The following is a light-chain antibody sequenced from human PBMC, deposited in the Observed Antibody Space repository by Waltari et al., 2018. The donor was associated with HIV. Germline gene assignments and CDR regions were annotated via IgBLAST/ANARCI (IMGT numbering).Light chain of an antibody. CDR1: SSDVGGYNL. CDR2: EVS. Sequence: QSALTQPASVSGSPGQSITISCTGPSSDVGGYNLVSWYQQHPGKAPKLMIYEVSKRPSWVSNRFSGSKSGNTASLTISGLQAEDEADYYCCAYAGSTTYVIFGGGTKLTVL. CDR3: CAYAGSTTYVI. J-gene: IGLJ2*01. V-gene: IGLV2-23*02.